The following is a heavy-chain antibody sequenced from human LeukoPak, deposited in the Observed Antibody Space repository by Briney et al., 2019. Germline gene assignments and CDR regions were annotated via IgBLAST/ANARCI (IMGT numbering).Heavy chain of an antibody. D-gene: IGHD2-15*01. CDR2: INPSGGST. CDR1: GYIFTSYY. CDR3: ARIYCSGGSCYYGFDS. Sequence: ASVKVSCKASGYIFTSYYMHWVRQAPGQGLEWMGIINPSGGSTSYAQKFQGRVTMTRDTSTSTVYMELSSLRSEDTAVYYCARIYCSGGSCYYGFDSWGQGTLVTVSS. J-gene: IGHJ4*02. V-gene: IGHV1-46*01.